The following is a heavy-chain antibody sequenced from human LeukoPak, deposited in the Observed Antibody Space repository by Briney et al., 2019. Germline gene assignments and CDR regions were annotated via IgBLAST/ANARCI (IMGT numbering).Heavy chain of an antibody. V-gene: IGHV3-48*01. Sequence: PGGSLRLSCAASGFTFSSYSMNWVRQAPGKGLEWVSYISSSSSTIYYVDSVKGRFTISRDNAKNSLYLQMNSLRAEDTAVYYCARGTTYYDILTGYWIWGQGTLVTVSS. CDR1: GFTFSSYS. D-gene: IGHD3-9*01. CDR3: ARGTTYYDILTGYWI. J-gene: IGHJ4*02. CDR2: ISSSSSTI.